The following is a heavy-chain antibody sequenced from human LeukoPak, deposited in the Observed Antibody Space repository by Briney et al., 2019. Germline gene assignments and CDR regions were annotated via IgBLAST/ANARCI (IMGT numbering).Heavy chain of an antibody. D-gene: IGHD5-18*01. CDR3: AKDAYSYRRGEYFDY. J-gene: IGHJ4*02. V-gene: IGHV3-23*01. Sequence: GRPLLLSSVASGFTFSSYAMWWVSQAPGGKVVWGSGISCSSGSTYYAASVKGRFTISRDNSKNTFYLQMNSLRAEDTAVDYCAKDAYSYRRGEYFDYWGQGTLVTVSS. CDR2: ISCSSGST. CDR1: GFTFSSYA.